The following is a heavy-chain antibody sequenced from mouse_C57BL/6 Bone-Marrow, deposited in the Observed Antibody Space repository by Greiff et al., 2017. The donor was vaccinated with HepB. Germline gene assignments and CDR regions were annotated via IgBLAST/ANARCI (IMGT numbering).Heavy chain of an antibody. CDR3: ARGGGATIMIETWFAY. V-gene: IGHV5-4*03. D-gene: IGHD3-1*01. CDR2: ISDGGSYT. CDR1: GFTFSSYA. Sequence: EVKLVESGGGLVKPGGSLKLSCAASGFTFSSYAMSWVRQTPEKRLEWVATISDGGSYTYYPDNVKGRFTISRDNAKNNLYLQMSHLKSEDTAMYYCARGGGATIMIETWFAYWGQGTLVTVSA. J-gene: IGHJ3*01.